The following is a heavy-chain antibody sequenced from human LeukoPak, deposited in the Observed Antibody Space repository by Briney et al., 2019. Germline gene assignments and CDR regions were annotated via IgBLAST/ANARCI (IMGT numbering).Heavy chain of an antibody. J-gene: IGHJ4*02. Sequence: VASVKVSCKASGYTFTSYDINWVRQATGQGLEWMGWMNPNSGNTGYAQKFQGRVTVTRNTSISTAYMELSSLRSEDTAVYYCARGTGPDIVLIHWGQGTLVTVSS. D-gene: IGHD2-8*01. CDR1: GYTFTSYD. CDR3: ARGTGPDIVLIH. CDR2: MNPNSGNT. V-gene: IGHV1-8*03.